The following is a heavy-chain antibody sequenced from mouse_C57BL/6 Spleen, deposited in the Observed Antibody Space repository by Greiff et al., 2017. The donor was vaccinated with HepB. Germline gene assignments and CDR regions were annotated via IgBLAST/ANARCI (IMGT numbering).Heavy chain of an antibody. Sequence: QVQLKESGAELMKPGASVKLSCKATGYTFTGYWIEWVKQRPGHGLEWIGEILPGSGSTNYNEKFKGKATFTADTSSNTAYMQLSSLTTEDSAIYYCARRRATMVTTGGYYAMDYWGQGTSVTVSS. D-gene: IGHD2-2*01. V-gene: IGHV1-9*01. CDR2: ILPGSGST. CDR1: GYTFTGYW. CDR3: ARRRATMVTTGGYYAMDY. J-gene: IGHJ4*01.